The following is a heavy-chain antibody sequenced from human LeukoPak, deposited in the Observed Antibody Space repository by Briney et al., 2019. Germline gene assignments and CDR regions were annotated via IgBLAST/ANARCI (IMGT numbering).Heavy chain of an antibody. CDR3: ARDPTVYDILTGYYFDY. D-gene: IGHD3-9*01. V-gene: IGHV3-30-3*01. CDR2: ISYDGSNK. CDR1: GFTFSSYA. J-gene: IGHJ4*02. Sequence: GGSLRLSCAASGFTFSSYAMHWVRQAPGKGLEWVAVISYDGSNKYYADSVKGRFTISRDNSKNTLYLQMNSLRAEDTAVYYCARDPTVYDILTGYYFDYWGQGTLVTVSS.